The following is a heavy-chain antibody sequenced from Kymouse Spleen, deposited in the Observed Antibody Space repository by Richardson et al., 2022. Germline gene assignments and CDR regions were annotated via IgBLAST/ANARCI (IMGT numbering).Heavy chain of an antibody. Sequence: QVQLVESGGGVVQPGRSLRLSCAASGFTFSSYGMHWVRQAPGKGLEWVAVIWYDGSNKYYADSVKGRFTISRDNSKNTLYLQMNSLRAEDTAVYYCARRYYGSGSYHFDYWGQGTLVTVSS. CDR2: IWYDGSNK. CDR3: ARRYYGSGSYHFDY. CDR1: GFTFSSYG. J-gene: IGHJ4*02. D-gene: IGHD3-10*01. V-gene: IGHV3-33*01.